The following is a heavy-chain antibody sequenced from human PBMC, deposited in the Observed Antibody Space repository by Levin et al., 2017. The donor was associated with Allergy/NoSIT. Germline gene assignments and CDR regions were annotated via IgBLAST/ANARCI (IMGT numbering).Heavy chain of an antibody. Sequence: ASVKVSCKASGYTFTSYAMHWVRQAPGQRLEWMGWINAGNGNTKYSQKFQGRVTITRDTSASTAYMELSSLRSEDTAVYYCASRQLATNYYYYYYMDVWGKGTTVTVSS. D-gene: IGHD6-6*01. CDR3: ASRQLATNYYYYYYMDV. CDR1: GYTFTSYA. J-gene: IGHJ6*03. V-gene: IGHV1-3*01. CDR2: INAGNGNT.